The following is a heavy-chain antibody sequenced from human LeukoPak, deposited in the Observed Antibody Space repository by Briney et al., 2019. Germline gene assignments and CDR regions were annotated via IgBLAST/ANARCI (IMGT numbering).Heavy chain of an antibody. J-gene: IGHJ4*02. V-gene: IGHV1-2*02. CDR2: INPNSGGT. CDR3: ARADPRYNWNGHFDY. D-gene: IGHD1-20*01. Sequence: GASVKVSCKASGYTFTGYYMHWVRQAPGQGLEWMGWINPNSGGTNYAQKFQGRVTMTRDTSISTAYMELSRLRSDDTAVYYCARADPRYNWNGHFDYWGQGTLVTVSS. CDR1: GYTFTGYY.